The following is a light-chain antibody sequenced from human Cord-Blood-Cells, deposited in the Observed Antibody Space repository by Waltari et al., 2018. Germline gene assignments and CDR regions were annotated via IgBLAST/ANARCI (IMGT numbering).Light chain of an antibody. Sequence: QTVVTQEPSLTVSPGGTVTLTCASSTGAVTSGYYPNWFQQKPGQAPRALIYSTRNTHSWTPARFSGSLLGGKAALTLSGVQPEDEAEYYCLLYYGGPWVFGGGTKLTVL. CDR1: TGAVTSGYY. CDR2: STR. J-gene: IGLJ3*02. V-gene: IGLV7-43*01. CDR3: LLYYGGPWV.